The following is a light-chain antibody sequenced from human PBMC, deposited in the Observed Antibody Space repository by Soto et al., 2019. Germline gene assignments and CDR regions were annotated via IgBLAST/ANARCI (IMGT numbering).Light chain of an antibody. CDR1: SSDVGSYNY. Sequence: QSALTQPPSASGSPGQSVTISCTGTSSDVGSYNYVSWYQQHPGKAPKLMIYEVSKRPSGVPDRFSGSKSGNTASLTVSGLQAEDEADCYCCSYAGTNSLKVFGGGTKLTVL. V-gene: IGLV2-8*01. J-gene: IGLJ3*02. CDR2: EVS. CDR3: CSYAGTNSLKV.